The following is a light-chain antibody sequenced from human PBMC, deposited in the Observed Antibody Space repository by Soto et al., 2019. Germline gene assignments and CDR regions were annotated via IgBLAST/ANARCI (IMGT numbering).Light chain of an antibody. CDR1: SSDVGNYIF. CDR2: DIN. Sequence: SCTGTSSDVGNYIFVSWYRQHPGKAPKLMIYDINNRPSGVSNRFSGSKSGNTASLTISGLQAEDEADYYCVSYTTSASYVFGTGTKATV. V-gene: IGLV2-14*01. J-gene: IGLJ1*01. CDR3: VSYTTSASYV.